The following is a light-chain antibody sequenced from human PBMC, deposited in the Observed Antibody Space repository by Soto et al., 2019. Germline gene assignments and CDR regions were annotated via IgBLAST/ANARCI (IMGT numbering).Light chain of an antibody. J-gene: IGKJ1*01. CDR1: QSISSW. Sequence: DIQMTQSASTLSASVGDRVTITCRASQSISSWLAWYQQKPGKAPKVLIYKASSLESAVPSRFSCSGSGTEFTLTTSSLQPDDFATYYCQQYNRTFGQGTKVEIK. CDR2: KAS. V-gene: IGKV1-5*03. CDR3: QQYNRT.